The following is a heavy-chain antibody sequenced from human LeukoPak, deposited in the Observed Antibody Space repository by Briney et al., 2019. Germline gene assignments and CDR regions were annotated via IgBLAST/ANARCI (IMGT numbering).Heavy chain of an antibody. CDR2: ISGSGGST. Sequence: GGSLRLSCAASGFTFSSYGMSWVRQAPGKGLEWVSAISGSGGSTYYADSVKGRFTISRDNSKNTLYLQMNSLRAEDTAVYYCATGPPVRYFDWLFLWGQGTLVTVSS. CDR3: ATGPPVRYFDWLFL. V-gene: IGHV3-23*01. CDR1: GFTFSSYG. D-gene: IGHD3-9*01. J-gene: IGHJ4*02.